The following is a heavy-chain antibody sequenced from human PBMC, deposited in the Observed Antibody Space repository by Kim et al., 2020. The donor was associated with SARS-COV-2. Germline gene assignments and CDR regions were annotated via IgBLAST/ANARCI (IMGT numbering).Heavy chain of an antibody. V-gene: IGHV1-8*01. D-gene: IGHD3-10*02. J-gene: IGHJ4*02. CDR1: GYTFTSYD. Sequence: ASVKVSCKASGYTFTSYDINWVRQATGQGLEWMGWMNPNSGNTGYAQKFQGRVTMTRNTSISTAYMELSSLRSEDTAVYYCARGRRGTYYYDRGFDYWGQGTLVTVSS. CDR3: ARGRRGTYYYDRGFDY. CDR2: MNPNSGNT.